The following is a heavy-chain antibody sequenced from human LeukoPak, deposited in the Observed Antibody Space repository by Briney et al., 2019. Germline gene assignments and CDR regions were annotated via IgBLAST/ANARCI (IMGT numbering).Heavy chain of an antibody. CDR2: IYYSGST. CDR3: ARYIAAAGPAYYYYYYMDV. D-gene: IGHD6-13*01. V-gene: IGHV4-59*11. Sequence: SETLSLTCTVSGGSISSHYWSWIRQPPGKGLEWIGYIYYSGSTNYNPSLESRVTISVDTSKNQFSLKLSSVTAADAAVYYCARYIAAAGPAYYYYYYMDVWGKGTTVTVSS. CDR1: GGSISSHY. J-gene: IGHJ6*03.